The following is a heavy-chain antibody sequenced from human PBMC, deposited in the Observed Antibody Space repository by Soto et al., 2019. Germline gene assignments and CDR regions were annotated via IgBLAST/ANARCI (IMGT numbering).Heavy chain of an antibody. CDR2: ISYDGSNQ. D-gene: IGHD6-19*01. CDR1: GFTFNKHG. J-gene: IGHJ4*02. V-gene: IGHV3-30*18. Sequence: LRLSYAATGFTFNKHGMQWVRQSQGKGLEWVAVISYDGSNQYYADSVKGRFTISRDNSKNTLYLQMSTLRREDAAVYYCAKAYGNSSGWRAGCWGQRTRVAVSS. CDR3: AKAYGNSSGWRAGC.